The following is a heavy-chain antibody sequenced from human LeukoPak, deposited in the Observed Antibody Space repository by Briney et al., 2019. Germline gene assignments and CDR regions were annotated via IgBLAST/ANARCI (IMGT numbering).Heavy chain of an antibody. V-gene: IGHV4-39*01. D-gene: IGHD3-10*01. CDR1: GGSISSSSYY. CDR2: IYYSGST. Sequence: PSETLSLTCTVSGGSISSSSYYWGWIRQPPGKGLEWIGGIYYSGSTYYNPSLKSRVTISVDTSKNQFSLKLSSVTAADTAVYYCARLRLLYYYMDVWGKGTTVTVSS. CDR3: ARLRLLYYYMDV. J-gene: IGHJ6*03.